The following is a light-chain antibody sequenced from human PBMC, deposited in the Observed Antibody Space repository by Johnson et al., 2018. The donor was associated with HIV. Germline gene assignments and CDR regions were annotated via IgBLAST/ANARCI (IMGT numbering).Light chain of an antibody. J-gene: IGLJ1*01. CDR2: DNN. CDR3: GKWDSSLRAWGVV. CDR1: SSNIGRNY. V-gene: IGLV1-51*01. Sequence: QSILTQPPSVSAAPGQKVTISCSGSSSNIGRNYVSWYQQLPGTAPKLLIFDNNKRPSEIPDRFSGSKSGTQATPGSTGLQTGDEADYYCGKWDSSLRAWGVVFGTWTKVTVL.